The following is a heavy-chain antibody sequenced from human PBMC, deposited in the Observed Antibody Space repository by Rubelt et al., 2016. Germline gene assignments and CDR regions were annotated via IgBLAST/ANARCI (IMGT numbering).Heavy chain of an antibody. D-gene: IGHD6-19*01. J-gene: IGHJ4*02. V-gene: IGHV3-66*01. Sequence: KGLEWVSVIYSGGSTYYADSVKGRFTISRDNSKNTLYLQMNSLRAEDTAVYYCARVNVNSGWYFDYWGQGILLTVSS. CDR2: IYSGGST. CDR3: ARVNVNSGWYFDY.